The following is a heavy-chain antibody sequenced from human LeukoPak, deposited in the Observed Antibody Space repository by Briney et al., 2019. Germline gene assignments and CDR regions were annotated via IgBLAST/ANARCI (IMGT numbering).Heavy chain of an antibody. CDR2: ISWDGGST. V-gene: IGHV3-43*01. D-gene: IGHD1-26*01. J-gene: IGHJ4*02. CDR1: GFNFDDYT. CDR3: AKEAPADGHLLSYYFDY. Sequence: GGSLRLSCAAFGFNFDDYTMHWVRQAPGKGLEWVSLISWDGGSTYYADFVKGRFTISRENSKNSLYLQMNSLRTEDTALYYCAKEAPADGHLLSYYFDYWGQGTLVTVSS.